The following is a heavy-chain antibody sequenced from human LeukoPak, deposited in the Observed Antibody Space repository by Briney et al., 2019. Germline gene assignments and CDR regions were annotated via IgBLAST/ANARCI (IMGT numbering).Heavy chain of an antibody. V-gene: IGHV4-39*01. D-gene: IGHD3-22*01. Sequence: SEALSLTCTVSGGSISSSGYYWGWIRQPPGKGLEWIGSISSGGSTHYIPSLKSRVTISVDTSKNQFSLKLSSVTAADTAVYYCARRSYDGSGYYYVDYWGQGTLVTVSS. J-gene: IGHJ4*02. CDR3: ARRSYDGSGYYYVDY. CDR2: ISSGGST. CDR1: GGSISSSGYY.